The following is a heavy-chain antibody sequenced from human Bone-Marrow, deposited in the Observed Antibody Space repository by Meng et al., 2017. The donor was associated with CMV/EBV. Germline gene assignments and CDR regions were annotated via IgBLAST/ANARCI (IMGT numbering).Heavy chain of an antibody. CDR3: ARDEREIKNYYDSSGYYYEFDY. D-gene: IGHD3-22*01. CDR2: IIPIFGTA. Sequence: SVKVSCKASGGTFSSYAISWVRQAPGQGLEWMGGIIPIFGTANYAQKFQGRVTITTDESTSTAYMELSSLRSEDTAVYYCARDEREIKNYYDSSGYYYEFDYWGQGTLVTFSS. CDR1: GGTFSSYA. J-gene: IGHJ4*02. V-gene: IGHV1-69*05.